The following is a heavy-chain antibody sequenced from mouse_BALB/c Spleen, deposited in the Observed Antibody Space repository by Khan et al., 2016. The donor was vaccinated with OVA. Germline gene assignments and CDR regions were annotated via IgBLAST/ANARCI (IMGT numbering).Heavy chain of an antibody. J-gene: IGHJ1*01. V-gene: IGHV3-5*02. CDR2: IYYSGTV. CDR1: GISITSGNYR. CDR3: ARDYGSLYWYFDV. D-gene: IGHD1-1*01. Sequence: EVQLQESGPGLVKPSQTVSLTCTVTGISITSGNYRWSWIRQFPGNKLEWIGNIYYSGTVTYNPSLTSRTTIPRDTSKNQFFLEMKSLTAEDTATYYWARDYGSLYWYFDVWGAGTTVTVSS.